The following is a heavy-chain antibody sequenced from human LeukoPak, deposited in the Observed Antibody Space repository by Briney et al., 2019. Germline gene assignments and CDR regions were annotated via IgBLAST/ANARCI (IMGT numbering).Heavy chain of an antibody. J-gene: IGHJ6*02. CDR3: AKELGYCSGGSCYDYYYGMDV. CDR2: ISWNSGSI. D-gene: IGHD2-15*01. Sequence: GESLRLSCAASGFTFDDYATHWVRQAPGKGLEWVSGISWNSGSIGYADSVKGRFTISRDNAKNSLYLQMNSLRAEDTALYYCAKELGYCSGGSCYDYYYGMDVWGQGTTVTVSS. V-gene: IGHV3-9*01. CDR1: GFTFDDYA.